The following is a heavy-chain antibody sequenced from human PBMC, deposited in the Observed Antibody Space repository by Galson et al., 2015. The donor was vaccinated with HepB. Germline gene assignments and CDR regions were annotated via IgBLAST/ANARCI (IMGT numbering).Heavy chain of an antibody. CDR3: AREGVRRGGLDC. CDR1: GFTFSNNW. V-gene: IGHV3-7*01. CDR2: IKQDGSEK. D-gene: IGHD3-16*01. J-gene: IGHJ4*02. Sequence: SLRLSCAGSGFTFSNNWMSWVRQAPGNGLEWVANIKQDGSEKYYVDSVKGRFTISRDNAKNSLYLQMNSLRVEDTAVYYCAREGVRRGGLDCWGQGTPVTVSS.